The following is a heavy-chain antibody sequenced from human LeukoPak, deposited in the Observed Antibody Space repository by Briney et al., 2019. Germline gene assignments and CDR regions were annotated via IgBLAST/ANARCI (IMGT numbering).Heavy chain of an antibody. Sequence: SDTLSLTCTVSGGAISGYYWSWIRQPAGKGLEWLGRVYSSGSTKYNPSLESRVTMSVDTSKNQFSLKLNFVTAAGTAVYYCARVGSGYDFFDYWGQGTLVTVSS. D-gene: IGHD3/OR15-3a*01. CDR1: GGAISGYY. CDR2: VYSSGST. CDR3: ARVGSGYDFFDY. J-gene: IGHJ4*02. V-gene: IGHV4-4*07.